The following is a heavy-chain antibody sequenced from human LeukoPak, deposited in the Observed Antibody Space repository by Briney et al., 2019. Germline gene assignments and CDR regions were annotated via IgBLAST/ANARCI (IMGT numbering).Heavy chain of an antibody. J-gene: IGHJ4*02. CDR1: GFTFSVYG. Sequence: GGSLRLSCASSGFTFSVYGMNWVRQAPGKGLEWVSYISSSSNSIYYADSVKGRFTISRENAKNSLYLQMNSLRAEDTAVYYCARERGWGSSPNRYFDYWGQGTLVTVSS. CDR2: ISSSSNSI. CDR3: ARERGWGSSPNRYFDY. D-gene: IGHD6-13*01. V-gene: IGHV3-48*04.